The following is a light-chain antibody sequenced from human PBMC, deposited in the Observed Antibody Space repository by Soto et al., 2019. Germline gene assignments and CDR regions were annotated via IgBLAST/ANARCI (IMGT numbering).Light chain of an antibody. CDR1: QSVLYSSNNKNY. CDR3: QQYYSTRT. Sequence: DIVMTQSPDSLAVSLGERATINCKSSQSVLYSSNNKNYLAWYQQKPGQPPKLLIYWASTRDSGVPDRFSGSGSWTDLTHTISSLQAEDVAVYYSQQYYSTRTFGQGTKDEIK. V-gene: IGKV4-1*01. J-gene: IGKJ1*01. CDR2: WAS.